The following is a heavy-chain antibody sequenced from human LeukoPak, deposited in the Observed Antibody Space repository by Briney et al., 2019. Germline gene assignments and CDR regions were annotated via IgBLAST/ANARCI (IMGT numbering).Heavy chain of an antibody. CDR2: ISYDGSEK. V-gene: IGHV3-30*18. CDR1: GFSFSVYG. Sequence: GTSLRLSCAASGFSFSVYGMYWVRQSPGKGLEWVAVISYDGSEKYFTDSVKGRFTISRDNSKNTLYLQMNSLRAEDTAVYYCAKDPEYCSRGTCYLRNYFDSWGQGTLVTVSS. D-gene: IGHD2-2*01. CDR3: AKDPEYCSRGTCYLRNYFDS. J-gene: IGHJ4*02.